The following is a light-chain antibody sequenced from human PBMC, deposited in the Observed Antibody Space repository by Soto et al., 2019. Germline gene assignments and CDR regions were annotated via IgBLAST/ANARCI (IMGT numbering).Light chain of an antibody. Sequence: QSVLTQPPSVSGAPGQRVTISCTGSSSNIGAAYDVHWYQQFPGTAPKLLIYSNSNRPSGVPDRFSGSKSGTSASLAITGLQAEDEAEYYCQSYDSSLGYVFGTGTKVTVL. CDR3: QSYDSSLGYV. CDR2: SNS. V-gene: IGLV1-40*01. CDR1: SSNIGAAYD. J-gene: IGLJ1*01.